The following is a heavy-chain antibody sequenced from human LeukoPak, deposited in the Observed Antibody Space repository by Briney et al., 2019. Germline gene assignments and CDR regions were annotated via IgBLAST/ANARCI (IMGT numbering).Heavy chain of an antibody. D-gene: IGHD3-10*01. CDR3: AKGQYGSGSYYTGGFDY. CDR2: ISGSGGGT. V-gene: IGHV3-23*01. J-gene: IGHJ4*02. Sequence: PGGSLRLSCAASGFTFSSYAMSWVRQAPGKGLEWVSAISGSGGGTYYADSVKGRFTISRDNSKNTLYLQMNSLRAEDTAVYYCAKGQYGSGSYYTGGFDYWGQGTLVTVSS. CDR1: GFTFSSYA.